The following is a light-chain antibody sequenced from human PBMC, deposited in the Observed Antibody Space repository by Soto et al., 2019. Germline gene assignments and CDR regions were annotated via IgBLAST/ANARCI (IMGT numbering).Light chain of an antibody. CDR3: QHNGSLVLT. J-gene: IGKJ4*01. Sequence: EIVLTQSPGTLSLSPGERATLSCRARQSVSSTSLAWYQQKPGQAPRLLIYGASSRATGIPARFSGSGSGTDFTRTISRLEPEDFAVDDCQHNGSLVLTFGGGTKVEIK. CDR2: GAS. CDR1: QSVSSTS. V-gene: IGKV3-20*01.